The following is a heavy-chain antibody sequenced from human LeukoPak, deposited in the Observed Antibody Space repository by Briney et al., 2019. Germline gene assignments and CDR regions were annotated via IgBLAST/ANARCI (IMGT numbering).Heavy chain of an antibody. Sequence: GPSVKLSCEASGGTFSSYAISWVRQAPGQGLEWMGGIIPIFGTANYAQKFQGRVTITADESTSTAYMELSSLRSEDTAVYYCARGGMSTSPTLDSYYYYMDVWGKGTTVTVSS. CDR3: ARGGMSTSPTLDSYYYYMDV. CDR1: GGTFSSYA. J-gene: IGHJ6*03. CDR2: IIPIFGTA. D-gene: IGHD2-2*01. V-gene: IGHV1-69*01.